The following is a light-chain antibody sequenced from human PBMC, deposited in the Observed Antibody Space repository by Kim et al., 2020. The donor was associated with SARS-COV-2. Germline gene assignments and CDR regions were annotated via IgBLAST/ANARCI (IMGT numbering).Light chain of an antibody. V-gene: IGKV1-9*01. CDR3: QQLNS. CDR1: QGISSY. CDR2: AAS. J-gene: IGKJ3*01. Sequence: DIQLTQSPSFLSASLGDRVTITCRASQGISSYLAWYQQKPGKAPKLLIYAASTLQSGVPSRFSGSGSGTEFTLTISSLQPEDFATYYCQQLNSFGPGTKVDIK.